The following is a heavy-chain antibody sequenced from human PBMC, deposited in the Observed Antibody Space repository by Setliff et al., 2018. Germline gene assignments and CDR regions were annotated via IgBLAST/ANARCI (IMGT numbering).Heavy chain of an antibody. Sequence: ASVKVSCKASGYMFKSYGINWMRQAPGQGLEWMGWISSYNDNTKSAQKFQGRITMTTDTATTTSYMELRSLRSDDTAVYFCARDTRIRESGTYPSDAFDLWGQGTMVTVSS. V-gene: IGHV1-18*04. CDR1: GYMFKSYG. J-gene: IGHJ3*01. CDR2: ISSYNDNT. D-gene: IGHD1-26*01. CDR3: ARDTRIRESGTYPSDAFDL.